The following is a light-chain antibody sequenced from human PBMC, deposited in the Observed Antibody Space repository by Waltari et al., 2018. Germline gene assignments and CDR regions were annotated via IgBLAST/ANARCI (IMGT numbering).Light chain of an antibody. CDR1: QSVSSN. Sequence: EIVMTQSPATLSVSPGERATLSCRASQSVSSNLAWYQQKPGQAPRHLIYGASTRAAGMPARFSGSGCGTEVTLTISSRQSEDFAVYYCQQYNNWPPWTFGQGTKVEIK. V-gene: IGKV3-15*01. CDR3: QQYNNWPPWT. CDR2: GAS. J-gene: IGKJ1*01.